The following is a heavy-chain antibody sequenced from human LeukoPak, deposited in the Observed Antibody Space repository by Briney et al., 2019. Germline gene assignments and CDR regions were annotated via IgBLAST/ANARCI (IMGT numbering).Heavy chain of an antibody. V-gene: IGHV4-34*01. J-gene: IGHJ4*02. CDR2: INHSGST. CDR3: ARCPGIAVAVYHDY. D-gene: IGHD6-19*01. Sequence: SSATLSLTCAVYGGSFSGYYWSWIRQPPGKGLEWIGEINHSGSTNYNPSLKSRVTISVDTSKNQFSLKLSSVTAADTAVYYCARCPGIAVAVYHDYWGQGTLVTVSS. CDR1: GGSFSGYY.